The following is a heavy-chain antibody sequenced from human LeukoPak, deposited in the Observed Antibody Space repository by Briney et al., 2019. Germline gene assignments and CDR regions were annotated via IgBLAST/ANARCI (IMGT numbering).Heavy chain of an antibody. CDR1: GGSISSYY. V-gene: IGHV4-59*01. CDR2: IYYSGST. J-gene: IGHJ6*03. CDR3: ARGKLAAAGSRDYYYYYMDV. D-gene: IGHD6-13*01. Sequence: SETLSLTCTVSGGSISSYYWSWIRQPPGKGLEWIGYIYYSGSTNYNPSLKSRVTISVDTSKNQFSLKLSSVTAADTAVYYCARGKLAAAGSRDYYYYYMDVWGKGTTVTVSS.